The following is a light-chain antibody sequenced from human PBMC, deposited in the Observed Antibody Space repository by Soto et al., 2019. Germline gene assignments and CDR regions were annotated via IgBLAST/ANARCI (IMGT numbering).Light chain of an antibody. J-gene: IGKJ4*01. Sequence: EVVLTQSPGTLSLSPGEGATLSCKATQRVGSSYLAWYQQKPGQAPRLLIYGASNRATGIPDRFSGSGSGTDFILSISRLEPEDFAVYFCQQHGSSPFTFGGGTKVEV. CDR1: QRVGSSY. CDR2: GAS. V-gene: IGKV3-20*01. CDR3: QQHGSSPFT.